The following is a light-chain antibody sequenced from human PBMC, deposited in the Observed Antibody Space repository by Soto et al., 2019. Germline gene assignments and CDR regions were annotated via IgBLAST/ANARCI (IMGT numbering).Light chain of an antibody. J-gene: IGLJ2*01. V-gene: IGLV2-14*01. CDR2: EVS. Sequence: QSALTQPASVSGSPGQSITISCTGTSSDVGGYNYVSWYQQHPGKAPKLMIYEVSNRPSGVSNRFSGSKSGNTASLTISGIQAEDEADYYCSSYTSSSTSVVFGGGTKVTVL. CDR3: SSYTSSSTSVV. CDR1: SSDVGGYNY.